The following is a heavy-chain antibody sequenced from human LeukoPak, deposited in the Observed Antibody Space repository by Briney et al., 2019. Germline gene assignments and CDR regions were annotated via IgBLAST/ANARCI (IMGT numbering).Heavy chain of an antibody. Sequence: QPGGSLRLSCAASGFTFDDYAMHWVRQVPGKGLEWVSLISGDGGSTNYADSVKGRFTISRDTSKNTLYLQMNSLRAEDTAVYYCAKDRGSGYNWNDVLDYWGQGTLVTVSS. D-gene: IGHD1-20*01. CDR3: AKDRGSGYNWNDVLDY. CDR1: GFTFDDYA. V-gene: IGHV3-43*02. J-gene: IGHJ4*02. CDR2: ISGDGGST.